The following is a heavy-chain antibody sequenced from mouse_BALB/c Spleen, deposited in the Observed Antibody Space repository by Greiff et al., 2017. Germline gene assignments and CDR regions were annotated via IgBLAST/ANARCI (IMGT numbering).Heavy chain of an antibody. CDR3: ARDSARDFDY. CDR2: ISSGGST. V-gene: IGHV5-6-5*01. Sequence: EVQLVESGGGLVQPGGSRKLSCAASGFTFSSYAMSWVRQTPEKRLEWVASISSGGSTYYPDSVKGRFTISRDNARNILYLQMSSLRSEDTAMYYCARDSARDFDYWGQGTTLTVSS. J-gene: IGHJ2*01. CDR1: GFTFSSYA.